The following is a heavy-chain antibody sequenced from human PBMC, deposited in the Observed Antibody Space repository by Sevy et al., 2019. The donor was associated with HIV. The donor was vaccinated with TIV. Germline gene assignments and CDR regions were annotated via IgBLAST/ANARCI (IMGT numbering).Heavy chain of an antibody. J-gene: IGHJ6*03. D-gene: IGHD3-22*01. Sequence: GGSLRLSCAVPGFSFDSYGMTWVREAPGKGLEWVSGISGSGTRTYYADSVKGRFIISRDNSKNTLYLQMNSLRSEDTAIYYWAKGGGGHYDPDEIGYYFYYYNMDVWGKGTTVTVSS. V-gene: IGHV3-23*01. CDR2: ISGSGTRT. CDR3: AKGGGGHYDPDEIGYYFYYYNMDV. CDR1: GFSFDSYG.